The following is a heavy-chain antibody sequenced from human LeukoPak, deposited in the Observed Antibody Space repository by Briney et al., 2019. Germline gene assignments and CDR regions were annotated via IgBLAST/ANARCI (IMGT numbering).Heavy chain of an antibody. J-gene: IGHJ4*02. CDR1: GFTFSTYW. CDR2: IKQDGSEK. D-gene: IGHD6-13*01. Sequence: GGSLRLSCAASGFTFSTYWMTWVRQAPGKGLEWVANIKQDGSEKYYVDSVKGRFTISRDNAKNSLHLQMNSLRAEDTAVYYCARGRYSSSWWDYWGQGTLVTVSS. CDR3: ARGRYSSSWWDY. V-gene: IGHV3-7*03.